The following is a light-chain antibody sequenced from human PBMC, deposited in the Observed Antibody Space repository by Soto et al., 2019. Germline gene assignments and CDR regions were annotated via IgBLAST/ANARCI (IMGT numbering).Light chain of an antibody. CDR1: QSVSRDY. J-gene: IGKJ1*01. Sequence: EIVLTQSPGTLSLSPGERATLSCRASQSVSRDYLAWYQQKPGQGPRLLIYGASNKATGIPHRFSGSGSGTDFTLTISRLEPEDFAVYYCQQYGSSPLAFGQGTKVEIK. CDR3: QQYGSSPLA. V-gene: IGKV3-20*01. CDR2: GAS.